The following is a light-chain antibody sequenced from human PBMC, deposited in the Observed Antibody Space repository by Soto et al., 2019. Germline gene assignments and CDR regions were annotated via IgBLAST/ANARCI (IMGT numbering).Light chain of an antibody. CDR1: QSVSSSY. V-gene: IGKV3-20*01. J-gene: IGKJ2*01. Sequence: EIVLTQSPGTLSLSPGERVTLSCRASQSVSSSYLAWYQQKPGQAPRVLIYGASSRATGIPDRFSGRASGTDFTLTISRLEPEDFAVYYCQQYGSSPYTFGQGTKLEIK. CDR3: QQYGSSPYT. CDR2: GAS.